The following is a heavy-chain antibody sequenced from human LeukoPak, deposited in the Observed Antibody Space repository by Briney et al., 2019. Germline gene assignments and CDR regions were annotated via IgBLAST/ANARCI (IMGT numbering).Heavy chain of an antibody. CDR3: ARRERLGAFDI. CDR1: VCSIISDY. D-gene: IGHD3-10*01. CDR2: IHYSGST. V-gene: IGHV4-59*08. Sequence: PSETLSLTRAVSVCSIISDYWSWLGQPPGKELEGIGYIHYSGSTNYNPSLKSRVTISLDTSKKQFSLKLRSVTAAATAVYYCARRERLGAFDIWGQGTMVTVSS. J-gene: IGHJ3*02.